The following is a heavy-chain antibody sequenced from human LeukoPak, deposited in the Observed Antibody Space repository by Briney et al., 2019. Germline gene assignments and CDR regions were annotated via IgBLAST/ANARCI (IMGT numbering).Heavy chain of an antibody. CDR1: GFTFSNYW. CDR2: IKPDGSEK. Sequence: QPGGSLRLSCAASGFTFSNYWMSWVRQAPGKGLEWVANIKPDGSEKYYVDSVKGRFTISRDNAKNSLYLQTNSLRAEDTAVYYCVNGYCSGGSCYSDDWFDPWGQGTLVTVSS. V-gene: IGHV3-7*03. CDR3: VNGYCSGGSCYSDDWFDP. D-gene: IGHD2-15*01. J-gene: IGHJ5*02.